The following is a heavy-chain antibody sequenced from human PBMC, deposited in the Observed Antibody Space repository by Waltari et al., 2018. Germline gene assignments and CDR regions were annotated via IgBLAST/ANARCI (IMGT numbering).Heavy chain of an antibody. CDR2: GIARCGTA. J-gene: IGHJ4*02. D-gene: IGHD2-2*02. V-gene: IGHV1-69*01. CDR1: GGTFSSYA. CDR3: AGDSSREYQLLYIPSYFDY. Sequence: QVQLVQSGAEVKKPGSSVKVSCKASGGTFSSYAISWLRQAPGQGLEGMGGGIARCGTANYAEKCQGRGTITANESTGTAYLELGSLRSEDTAVYYCAGDSSREYQLLYIPSYFDYWGQGTLVTVSS.